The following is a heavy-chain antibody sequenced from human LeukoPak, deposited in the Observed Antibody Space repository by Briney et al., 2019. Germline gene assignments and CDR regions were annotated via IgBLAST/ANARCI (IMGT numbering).Heavy chain of an antibody. J-gene: IGHJ4*02. CDR3: ARVGSYLGNYFDY. CDR2: INSDGSIT. V-gene: IGHV3-74*01. Sequence: GGSLRLSCAASGFTFSSYWMHWVRQAPGKGLVWVSRINSDGSITTYADSVRGRFTISRDNAKSTLYLQMNSLRAEDTAVYYCARVGSYLGNYFDYWGQGTLVTVSS. D-gene: IGHD1-26*01. CDR1: GFTFSSYW.